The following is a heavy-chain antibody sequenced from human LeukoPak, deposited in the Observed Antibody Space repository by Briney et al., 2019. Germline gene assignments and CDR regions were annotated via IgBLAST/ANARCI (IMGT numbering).Heavy chain of an antibody. CDR3: ARVRVAAAGNYYYYYGMDV. V-gene: IGHV3-30-3*01. J-gene: IGHJ6*02. D-gene: IGHD6-13*01. CDR2: ISYDGSNK. Sequence: GGSLRFSCAASGFTFEDYAMHWVRQAPGKGLEWVAVISYDGSNKYYADSVKGRFTISRDNSKNTLYLQMNSLRAEDTAVYYCARVRVAAAGNYYYYYGMDVWGQGTTVTVSS. CDR1: GFTFEDYA.